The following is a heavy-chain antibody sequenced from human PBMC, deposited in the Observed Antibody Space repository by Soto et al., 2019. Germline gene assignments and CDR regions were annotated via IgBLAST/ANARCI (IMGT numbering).Heavy chain of an antibody. J-gene: IGHJ5*02. CDR1: GFTFSSYG. CDR2: ISYDGSNK. D-gene: IGHD1-1*01. V-gene: IGHV3-30*03. Sequence: PGGSLRLSCAASGFTFSSYGMHWVRQAPGKGLEWVAVISYDGSNKYYADSVKGRFTISRDNSKNTLYLQMNSLRAEDTAVYYCARHGTTGTTDNWFDPWGQGTLVTVSS. CDR3: ARHGTTGTTDNWFDP.